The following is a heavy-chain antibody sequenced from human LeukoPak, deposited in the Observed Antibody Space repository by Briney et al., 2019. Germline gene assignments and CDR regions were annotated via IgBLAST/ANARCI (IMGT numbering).Heavy chain of an antibody. D-gene: IGHD4-17*01. V-gene: IGHV3-23*01. J-gene: IGHJ3*02. CDR2: ISGSGGST. CDR1: GFTFSSYS. CDR3: SNPTHSGEDAIDI. Sequence: GGSLRLSCAASGFTFSSYSMSWVRQAPGKGLEWVSAISGSGGSTYYADSVKGRFTIAKDNSKNTLYLQMNSLRAEDTDVYYYSNPTHSGEDAIDIWGQGKMVTVSS.